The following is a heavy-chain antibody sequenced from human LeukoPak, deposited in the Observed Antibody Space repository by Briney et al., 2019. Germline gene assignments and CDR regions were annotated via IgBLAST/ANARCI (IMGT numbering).Heavy chain of an antibody. CDR2: ISGSGGRT. CDR3: AKSPTAAPYYYYGMDV. D-gene: IGHD2-2*01. CDR1: GLTFSSYA. V-gene: IGHV3-23*01. J-gene: IGHJ6*02. Sequence: PGGSLRLSYAASGLTFSSYAMSWVRQAPGKGLEWVSAISGSGGRTNYADTVKGRFTTSRDNSKNTLYLQMNSLRAEDTAAYYCAKSPTAAPYYYYGMDVWGQGTTVIVSS.